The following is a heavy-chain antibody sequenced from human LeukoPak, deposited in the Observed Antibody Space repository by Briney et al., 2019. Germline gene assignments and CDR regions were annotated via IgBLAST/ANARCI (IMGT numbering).Heavy chain of an antibody. J-gene: IGHJ3*02. V-gene: IGHV5-10-1*01. D-gene: IGHD6-13*01. CDR1: GYSFTSYW. CDR3: ARLQQQLNAFDI. CDR2: IDPTDSYT. Sequence: GESLKISCKGSGYSFTSYWISWVRQMPEKGLEWMGRIDPTDSYTNYSPSFQGHVTISADKSISTAYLQWSSLKASDTAMYYCARLQQQLNAFDIWGQGTMVTVSS.